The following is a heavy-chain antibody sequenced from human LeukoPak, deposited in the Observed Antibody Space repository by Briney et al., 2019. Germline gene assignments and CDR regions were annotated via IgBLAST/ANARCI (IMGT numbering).Heavy chain of an antibody. V-gene: IGHV4-34*01. CDR3: ARQGSESRIFDY. D-gene: IGHD3-10*01. Sequence: SETLSLTCAVYGGSFTTYYWSWIRQSPGKGLEWIGGVNHSGSTKCNPSLKSRITISVDTSKNQFSVKLNSVTAADTAVYYCARQGSESRIFDYWGQGTLVTVSS. J-gene: IGHJ4*02. CDR1: GGSFTTYY. CDR2: VNHSGST.